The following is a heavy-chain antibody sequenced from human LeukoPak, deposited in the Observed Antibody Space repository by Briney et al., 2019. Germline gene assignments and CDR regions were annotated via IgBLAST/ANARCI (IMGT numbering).Heavy chain of an antibody. Sequence: GGSLRLSCAASGFTFSSYAMSWVRQAPGKGLEWVSAISGSGGSTYYADSVKGRFTISRDNSKNTLYLQMNSLRTEDTAVYYCTRDHYDSSGYYHFQHWGQGTLVTVSS. CDR1: GFTFSSYA. J-gene: IGHJ1*01. CDR3: TRDHYDSSGYYHFQH. V-gene: IGHV3-23*01. CDR2: ISGSGGST. D-gene: IGHD3-22*01.